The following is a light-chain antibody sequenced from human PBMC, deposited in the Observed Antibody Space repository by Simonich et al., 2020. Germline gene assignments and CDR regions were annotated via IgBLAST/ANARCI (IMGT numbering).Light chain of an antibody. CDR1: RSNIGSNY. CDR3: AAWEDSLSGWV. V-gene: IGLV1-47*01. CDR2: RNT. J-gene: IGLJ3*02. Sequence: QSVLTQPPSASGTPGQRVTISCSGSRSNIGSNYVYWYQQLPGTAPKLLIYRNTQRPSGAPDRVSGSKSGTSASLAISGLRSEDEADYYCAAWEDSLSGWVFGGGTKLTVL.